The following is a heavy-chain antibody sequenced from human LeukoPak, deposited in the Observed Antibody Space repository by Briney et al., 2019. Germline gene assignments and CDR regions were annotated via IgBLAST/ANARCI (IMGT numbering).Heavy chain of an antibody. CDR3: AKALMGSSGWYYFDY. CDR1: GFTFDDYA. D-gene: IGHD6-19*01. J-gene: IGHJ4*02. V-gene: IGHV3-9*01. Sequence: GGSLRLSCAASGFTFDDYAMHWVRQAPGKGLEWVSGISWNSGSIGYADSVKGRFTISRDNAKNSLYLQMNSLRAEDTAVYYCAKALMGSSGWYYFDYWGQGTLVTVSS. CDR2: ISWNSGSI.